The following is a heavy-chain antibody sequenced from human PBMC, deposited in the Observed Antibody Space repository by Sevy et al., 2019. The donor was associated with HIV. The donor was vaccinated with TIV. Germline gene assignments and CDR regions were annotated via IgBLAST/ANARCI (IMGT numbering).Heavy chain of an antibody. V-gene: IGHV3-30-3*01. D-gene: IGHD3-22*01. CDR3: ARTGDARDYYDSSGYYPFDY. CDR2: ISYDGSNK. CDR1: GFTFSSYA. Sequence: GGSLRLSCAASGFTFSSYAMHWVRQAPGKGLEWVAVISYDGSNKYYADSVKGRFTISRDNSKNTLYLQMNSLRAEDTAVYYWARTGDARDYYDSSGYYPFDYWGQGTLVTVSS. J-gene: IGHJ4*02.